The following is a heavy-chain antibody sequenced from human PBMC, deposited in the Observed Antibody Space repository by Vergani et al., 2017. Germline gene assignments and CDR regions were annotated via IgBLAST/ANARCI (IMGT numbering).Heavy chain of an antibody. CDR1: GFTSAGYA. J-gene: IGHJ5*02. CDR2: ISWTSNSI. V-gene: IGHV3-9*02. Sequence: EVQLEESGGGLVLPGRSLGLSCVASGFTSAGYAMHWVRQAPGKGLEWGTGISWTSNSIGYADSVKGRFTISRDNAKNSLYLQMNSLRAEDTALYYCAKXLGTSSGGGWFDPWGQGTLVTVSS. D-gene: IGHD6-6*01. CDR3: AKXLGTSSGGGWFDP.